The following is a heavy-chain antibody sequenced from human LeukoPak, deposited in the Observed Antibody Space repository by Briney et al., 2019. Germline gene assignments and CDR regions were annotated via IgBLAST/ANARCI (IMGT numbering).Heavy chain of an antibody. CDR1: RFTFSSHP. CDR2: IRGSGDST. CDR3: AKSYSYYHMDD. Sequence: PGGSLRLSCAASRFTFSSHPMSWVRLAPGKGLEWVSSIRGSGDSTYYADSVKGRFTISRDNTKNTLYLQMNSLRGDDTAVYYCAKSYSYYHMDDWGKGTSVTVSS. J-gene: IGHJ6*03. V-gene: IGHV3-23*01.